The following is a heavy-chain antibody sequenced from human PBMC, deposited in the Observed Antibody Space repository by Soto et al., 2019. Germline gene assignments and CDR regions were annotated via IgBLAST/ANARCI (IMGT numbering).Heavy chain of an antibody. J-gene: IGHJ3*02. D-gene: IGHD3-10*01. CDR3: AQTHSNPVLLWFGDPDAFDI. CDR2: IYWDDDK. V-gene: IGHV2-5*02. Sequence: QITLKESGPTLVKPTQTLTLTCTFSGFSLSTSGVGVGWIRQPPGKALEWLALIYWDDDKRYSPSLKSRLTITKDTSXXQXVXXMTNMDPVDTATYYCAQTHSNPVLLWFGDPDAFDIWGQGTMVTVSS. CDR1: GFSLSTSGVG.